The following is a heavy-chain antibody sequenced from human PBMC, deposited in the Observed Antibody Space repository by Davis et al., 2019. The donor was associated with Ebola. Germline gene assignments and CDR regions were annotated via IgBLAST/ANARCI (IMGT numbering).Heavy chain of an antibody. CDR3: ARGGTSEGVDY. CDR1: GGSINTYY. CDR2: VHYSGST. Sequence: PSETLSLTCTVSGGSINTYYWSWIRQTPGKGLEWIGYVHYSGSTNYKSSLKSRVTISVDTSKNQFSLKLSSVTAADTAVYYCARGGTSEGVDYWGQGTLITVSS. D-gene: IGHD1-26*01. V-gene: IGHV4-59*01. J-gene: IGHJ4*02.